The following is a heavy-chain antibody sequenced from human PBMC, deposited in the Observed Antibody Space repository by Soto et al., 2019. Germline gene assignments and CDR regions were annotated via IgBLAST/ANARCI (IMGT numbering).Heavy chain of an antibody. Sequence: EVQLLESGGGLVQPGGSLRLSCAASGITISNYPMSWVRQAPGKGLDWVSGISGSGDRTYYADSAKGRFTISKDISRNSLSLQRDSLGVEDTAVYFCVKDDGGYPSTAPHWGQGTLVTGSS. D-gene: IGHD3-22*01. V-gene: IGHV3-23*01. J-gene: IGHJ4*02. CDR1: GITISNYP. CDR3: VKDDGGYPSTAPH. CDR2: ISGSGDRT.